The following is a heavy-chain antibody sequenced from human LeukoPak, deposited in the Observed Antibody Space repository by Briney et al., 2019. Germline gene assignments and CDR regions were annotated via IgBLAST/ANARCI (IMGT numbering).Heavy chain of an antibody. CDR3: AKDKYNFWSGSNYYYMDV. D-gene: IGHD3-3*01. V-gene: IGHV3-74*01. CDR1: GFTFSSFW. Sequence: GGSLRLSCVASGFTFSSFWIHWVRQAPGKGLVWVSRINGDGRSTDYADYVKGRFTISRDNSKNTLYLQMNSLRAEDTAVCYCAKDKYNFWSGSNYYYMDVWGKGTTVTVSS. J-gene: IGHJ6*03. CDR2: INGDGRST.